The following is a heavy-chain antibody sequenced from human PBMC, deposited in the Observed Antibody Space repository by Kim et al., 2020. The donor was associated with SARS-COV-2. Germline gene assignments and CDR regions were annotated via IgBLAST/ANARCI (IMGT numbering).Heavy chain of an antibody. CDR1: GGTFSSYA. D-gene: IGHD2-15*01. Sequence: SVKVSCQASGGTFSSYAINWVRQAPGQGLEWMGGIIPMFATPNYAQKFQGRVTITADESTSTGYMEVSSLTSEDTAIYYCATLGADADSAAHWGQGTLVLVSS. V-gene: IGHV1-69*13. CDR3: ATLGADADSAAH. CDR2: IIPMFATP. J-gene: IGHJ4*02.